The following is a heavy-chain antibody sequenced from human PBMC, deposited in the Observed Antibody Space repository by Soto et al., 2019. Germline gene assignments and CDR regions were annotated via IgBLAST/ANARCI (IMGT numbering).Heavy chain of an antibody. D-gene: IGHD1-1*01. V-gene: IGHV4-31*03. CDR1: GGSISSGGYY. CDR3: ARVWNALERGYDAFDI. J-gene: IGHJ3*02. CDR2: IYYSGST. Sequence: QVQLQESGPGLVKPSQTLSLTCTVSGGSISSGGYYWSWIRQHPGKGLEWIGYIYYSGSTYYNPSLKSRVTISVDTSKNQFSLKLSSVTAADTAVYYCARVWNALERGYDAFDIWGQGTMVTVSS.